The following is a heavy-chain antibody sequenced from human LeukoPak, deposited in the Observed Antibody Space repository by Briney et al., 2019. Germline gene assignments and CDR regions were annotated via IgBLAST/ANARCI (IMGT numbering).Heavy chain of an antibody. D-gene: IGHD5-18*01. Sequence: GASVKVTCKASGYTFTSYYIHWVRQAPGQGLEWMGIINPSVGGTAYAQKFQGRVTMTRDTSTSTVYMELSSLRSEDTAVYYCARDRAMADYWGQGTLVTVSS. CDR3: ARDRAMADY. J-gene: IGHJ4*02. CDR2: INPSVGGT. V-gene: IGHV1-46*01. CDR1: GYTFTSYY.